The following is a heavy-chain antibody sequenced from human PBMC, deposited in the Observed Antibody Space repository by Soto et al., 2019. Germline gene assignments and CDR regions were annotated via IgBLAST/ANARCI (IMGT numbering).Heavy chain of an antibody. CDR3: AKDLRVAARPSYYYYMDV. Sequence: SGGSLRLSCAASGFTFSSYAMSWVRQAPGKGLERVSAISGSGGSTYYADSVKGRFTISRDNSKNTLYLQMNSLRAEDTAVYYCAKDLRVAARPSYYYYMDVWGKGTTVTVSS. CDR1: GFTFSSYA. J-gene: IGHJ6*03. V-gene: IGHV3-23*01. D-gene: IGHD6-6*01. CDR2: ISGSGGST.